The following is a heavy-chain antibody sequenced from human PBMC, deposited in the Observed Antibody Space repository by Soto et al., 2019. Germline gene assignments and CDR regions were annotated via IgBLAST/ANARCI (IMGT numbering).Heavy chain of an antibody. CDR3: ARVVPAAIRRRWFDP. J-gene: IGHJ5*02. CDR1: GGSISSGGYS. CDR2: IYHSGST. V-gene: IGHV4-30-2*01. D-gene: IGHD2-2*02. Sequence: SETLSLTCAVSGGSISSGGYSWSWLRQPPGKGLEWIGYIYHSGSTYYNPPLKSRVTISVDRSKNQFSLKLSSVTAADTAVYYCARVVPAAIRRRWFDPWGQGTLVTVSS.